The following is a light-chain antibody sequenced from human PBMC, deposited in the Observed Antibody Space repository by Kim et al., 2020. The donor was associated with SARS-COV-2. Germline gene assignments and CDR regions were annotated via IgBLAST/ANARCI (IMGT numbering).Light chain of an antibody. CDR3: QTWGTGTVG. V-gene: IGLV4-69*01. J-gene: IGLJ2*01. CDR1: SGHSSYA. Sequence: QPVLTQSPSASASLGASVKLTCTLSSGHSSYAIAWHQQQPEKGPRYLMKLNSDGSHSKGDGIPDRFSGSSSGAERYLTISSLQSEDEADYYCQTWGTGTVGFGGGTQLTVL. CDR2: LNSDGSH.